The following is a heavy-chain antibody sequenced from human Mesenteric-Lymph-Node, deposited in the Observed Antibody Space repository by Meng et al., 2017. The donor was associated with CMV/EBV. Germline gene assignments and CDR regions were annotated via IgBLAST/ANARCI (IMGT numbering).Heavy chain of an antibody. CDR2: ISSSGNTA. Sequence: GESLKISCAASGFTFSSYEMNWVRQAPGKGLEWVSAISSSGNTAYYADSVKGRFTISRDNSKNTLYLQMNSLRADDTAVYYCASGGYYDFWSGYQMPHYWGQGTLVTVSS. D-gene: IGHD3-3*01. V-gene: IGHV3-23*01. CDR1: GFTFSSYE. CDR3: ASGGYYDFWSGYQMPHY. J-gene: IGHJ4*02.